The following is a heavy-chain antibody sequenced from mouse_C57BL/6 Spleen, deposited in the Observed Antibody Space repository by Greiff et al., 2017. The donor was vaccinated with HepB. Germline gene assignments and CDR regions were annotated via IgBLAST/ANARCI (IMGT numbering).Heavy chain of an antibody. J-gene: IGHJ1*03. Sequence: EVKLMESGPGMVKPSQSLSLTCTVTGYSITSGYDWHWIRHFPGNKLEWMGYISYSCSTNYNPSLKIRISITHDTSKNHFFLKLNSVTTEDTATYYCAREGVFITTVVATGYFDVWGTGTTVTVSS. D-gene: IGHD1-1*01. V-gene: IGHV3-1*01. CDR3: AREGVFITTVVATGYFDV. CDR1: GYSITSGYD. CDR2: ISYSCST.